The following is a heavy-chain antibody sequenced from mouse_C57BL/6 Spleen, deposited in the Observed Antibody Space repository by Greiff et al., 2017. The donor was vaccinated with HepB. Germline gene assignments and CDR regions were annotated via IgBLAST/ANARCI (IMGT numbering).Heavy chain of an antibody. CDR2: IDPSDSET. J-gene: IGHJ4*01. Sequence: QVQLKQPGAELVRPGSSVKLSCKASGYTFTSYWMHWVKQRPIQGLEWIGNIDPSDSETHYNQKFKDKATLTVDKSSSTAYMQLSSLTSEDSAVYYCARSYGSSYPYAMDYWGQGTSVTVSS. V-gene: IGHV1-52*01. D-gene: IGHD1-1*01. CDR1: GYTFTSYW. CDR3: ARSYGSSYPYAMDY.